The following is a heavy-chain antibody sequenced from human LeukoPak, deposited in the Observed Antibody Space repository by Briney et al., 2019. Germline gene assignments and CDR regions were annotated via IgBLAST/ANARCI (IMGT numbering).Heavy chain of an antibody. CDR1: GFTLSEYY. CDR2: ISPGSTTI. V-gene: IGHV3-11*01. Sequence: WGSLRLSCAASGFTLSEYYMSWIRQAAGKGLEWVSYISPGSTTIYYADSVEGRFTISRDNAKNSLYLQMNNLRAEDTAIYYCARDSPKNYSYYGMDVWGQGTTVTVSS. J-gene: IGHJ6*02. CDR3: ARDSPKNYSYYGMDV.